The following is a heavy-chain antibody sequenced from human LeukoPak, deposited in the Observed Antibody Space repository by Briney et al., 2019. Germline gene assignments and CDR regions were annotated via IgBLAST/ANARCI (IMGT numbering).Heavy chain of an antibody. CDR2: IYYSGST. CDR3: ARGVQTTGQGRDYYYYYMDV. V-gene: IGHV4-39*07. D-gene: IGHD4-17*01. CDR1: GGSISSSSYY. J-gene: IGHJ6*03. Sequence: SETLSLTCTVSGGSISSSSYYWGWIRQPPGKGLEWIGSIYYSGSTYYNPSLKSRVTISVDTSKNQFSLKLSSVTAADTAVYYCARGVQTTGQGRDYYYYYMDVWGKGTTVTVSS.